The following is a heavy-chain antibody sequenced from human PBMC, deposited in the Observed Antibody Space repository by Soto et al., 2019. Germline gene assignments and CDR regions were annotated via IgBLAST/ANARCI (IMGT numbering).Heavy chain of an antibody. CDR1: GGSFSGYY. D-gene: IGHD3-3*01. Sequence: PSETLSLTCAVYGGSFSGYYWSWIRQPPGKGLEWIGEINHSGSTNYNPSLKSRVTISVDTSKNQFSLKLSSVTAADTAVYYCARRSYDFWSGYYKPHFDYWGQGTLVNVSS. CDR2: INHSGST. V-gene: IGHV4-34*01. J-gene: IGHJ4*02. CDR3: ARRSYDFWSGYYKPHFDY.